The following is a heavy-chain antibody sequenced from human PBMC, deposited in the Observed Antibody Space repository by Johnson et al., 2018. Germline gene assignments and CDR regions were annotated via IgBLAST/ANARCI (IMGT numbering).Heavy chain of an antibody. V-gene: IGHV4-39*07. Sequence: VQLREAGPRLVKPSETRSLTCSVSGGSISNSAYYWGWIRQPPGKRLVWLGSVSHSGSTHYNPSLRSRLTLSIDTSKNHFSRRLTSLTAPDTAMYFRARAGDSHAFDTWGLGTMVTVSS. J-gene: IGHJ3*02. CDR1: GGSISNSAYY. CDR2: VSHSGST. CDR3: ARAGDSHAFDT. D-gene: IGHD4-17*01.